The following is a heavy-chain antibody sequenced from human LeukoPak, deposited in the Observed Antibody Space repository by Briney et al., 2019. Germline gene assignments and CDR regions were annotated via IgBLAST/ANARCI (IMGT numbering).Heavy chain of an antibody. Sequence: SKTLSLTCTVSGGSISSYYWSWIRQPPGKGLEWIGYIYYSGSTRYNPSLKSRVTISVDTSNNQFSLKLNSVTAADTAVYYCARDRKQWLRGPFDPWGQGTLVTVSS. J-gene: IGHJ5*02. D-gene: IGHD6-19*01. CDR2: IYYSGST. CDR1: GGSISSYY. CDR3: ARDRKQWLRGPFDP. V-gene: IGHV4-59*01.